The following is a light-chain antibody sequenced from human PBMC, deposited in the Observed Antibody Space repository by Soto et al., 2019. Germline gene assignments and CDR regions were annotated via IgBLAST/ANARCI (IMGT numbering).Light chain of an antibody. J-gene: IGKJ4*01. V-gene: IGKV2-28*01. Sequence: EIVMTQSPLSLPVTPGEPASISCRSSQSRLQSNGYNYLDWYMQKTGQSPQLLIYLGSNRASGVPDRFSGSGSGTAFTLKISRVEAEDVGFYFCMQALQTLRSFGGGPKVEIK. CDR2: LGS. CDR3: MQALQTLRS. CDR1: QSRLQSNGYNY.